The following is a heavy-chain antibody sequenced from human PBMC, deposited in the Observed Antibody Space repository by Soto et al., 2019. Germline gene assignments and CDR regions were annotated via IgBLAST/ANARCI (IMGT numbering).Heavy chain of an antibody. Sequence: ASVKVSCKASGYTFTGYYMHWVRQAPGQGLEGMGWINPNSGGTNYAQKLQGRVTMTTDTPTSTSYKELRSLRSDDTAVYYCARVVDYYYDSSGYFDYWGQGTLVTVSS. J-gene: IGHJ4*02. CDR2: INPNSGGT. CDR3: ARVVDYYYDSSGYFDY. D-gene: IGHD3-22*01. CDR1: GYTFTGYY. V-gene: IGHV1-2*02.